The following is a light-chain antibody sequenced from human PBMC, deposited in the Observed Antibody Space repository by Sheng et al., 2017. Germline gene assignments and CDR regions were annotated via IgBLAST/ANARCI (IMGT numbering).Light chain of an antibody. Sequence: QSALTQPASVSGSPGQSIIISCIGTSSDIGGYNYVSWYQQHPGKVPKLMIYDVTSRPSGVSNRFSGSKSGNTASLTISGLQAEDEADYYCSSYTSLNSLIFGGGTKVTVI. J-gene: IGLJ2*01. CDR1: SSDIGGYNY. V-gene: IGLV2-14*03. CDR2: DVT. CDR3: SSYTSLNSLI.